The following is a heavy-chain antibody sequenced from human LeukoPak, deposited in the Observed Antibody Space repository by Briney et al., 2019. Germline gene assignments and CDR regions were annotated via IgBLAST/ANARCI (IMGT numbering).Heavy chain of an antibody. CDR2: ISGSGGST. J-gene: IGHJ4*02. Sequence: GGSLRLSCAASGFTFSSYAMSWVSQAPGKGLEWVSAISGSGGSTYYADSVKGRFTISRDNSKNTLYLQMNSLRAEDTAVYYCATTEVYYDILTGYYRLWGQGTLVTVSS. D-gene: IGHD3-9*01. CDR1: GFTFSSYA. CDR3: ATTEVYYDILTGYYRL. V-gene: IGHV3-23*01.